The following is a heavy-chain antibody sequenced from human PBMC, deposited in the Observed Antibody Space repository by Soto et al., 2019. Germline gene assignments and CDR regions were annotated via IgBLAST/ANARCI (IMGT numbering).Heavy chain of an antibody. Sequence: QVQLVQCGAEVKKPGASVKVSCKTSGYTFTSYGISWVRQAPGQGIEWMGWITAYNGNTNYTQKLQGRVTMTTDTSTSTADMELRSLRSDDTAVYYCARDGLKGYQLLYYYYYGMDVWGQGTTVTVSS. CDR1: GYTFTSYG. CDR3: ARDGLKGYQLLYYYYYGMDV. V-gene: IGHV1-18*04. CDR2: ITAYNGNT. D-gene: IGHD2-2*02. J-gene: IGHJ6*02.